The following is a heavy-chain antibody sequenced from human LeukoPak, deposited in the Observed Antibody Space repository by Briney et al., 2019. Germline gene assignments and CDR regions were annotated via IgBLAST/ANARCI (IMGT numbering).Heavy chain of an antibody. CDR2: ISYDGSNK. J-gene: IGHJ4*02. CDR3: AKGAHTAEN. Sequence: PGRSLRLSYAASGFTFSSYGMHWVRQAPGKGLEWVAVISYDGSNKYYADSVKGRFTISRDNSKNTLYLQMNSLRAEDTAVYYCAKGAHTAENWGQGTLVTVSS. D-gene: IGHD5-18*01. V-gene: IGHV3-30*18. CDR1: GFTFSSYG.